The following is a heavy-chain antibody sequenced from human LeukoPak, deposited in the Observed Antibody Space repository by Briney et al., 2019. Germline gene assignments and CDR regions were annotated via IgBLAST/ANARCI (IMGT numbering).Heavy chain of an antibody. CDR3: ARASPHGPGYGSGSYVDY. CDR1: GGSISSGGYS. Sequence: KTSETLSLTCAVSGGSISSGGYSWSWIRQPPGKGLEWIGYIYHSGSTYYNPSLKSRVTMSVDRSKNQFSLKLSSVTAADTAVYYCARASPHGPGYGSGSYVDYWGQGTLVTVSS. CDR2: IYHSGST. J-gene: IGHJ4*02. D-gene: IGHD3-10*01. V-gene: IGHV4-30-2*01.